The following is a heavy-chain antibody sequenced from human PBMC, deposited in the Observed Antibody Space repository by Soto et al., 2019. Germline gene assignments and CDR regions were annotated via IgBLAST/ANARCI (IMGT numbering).Heavy chain of an antibody. CDR2: ISYDGSNK. V-gene: IGHV3-30-3*01. Sequence: QVQLVESGGGVVQPGRSLRLSCAASAFTFSSYAMHWVRQAPGKGLEWVAVISYDGSNKYYADSVKGRFTISRDNSKNTLYLQMNSLRAEDTAVYYCARKGFGVTTYYYDYWGQGTLVTVSS. CDR3: ARKGFGVTTYYYDY. CDR1: AFTFSSYA. J-gene: IGHJ4*02. D-gene: IGHD4-17*01.